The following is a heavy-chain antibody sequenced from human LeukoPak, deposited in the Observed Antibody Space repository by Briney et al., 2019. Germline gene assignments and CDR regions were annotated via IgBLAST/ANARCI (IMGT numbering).Heavy chain of an antibody. Sequence: PSETLSLTCTVSGGPISSDGYYWGWVRQPPGKGLEWIGEINHSGSTNYNPSLKSRVTISVDTSKNQFSLKLSSVTAADTAVYYCARHRGGSYHRTHNYFDYWGQGTLVTVSS. CDR1: GGPISSDGYY. J-gene: IGHJ4*02. CDR3: ARHRGGSYHRTHNYFDY. D-gene: IGHD1-26*01. CDR2: INHSGST. V-gene: IGHV4-39*01.